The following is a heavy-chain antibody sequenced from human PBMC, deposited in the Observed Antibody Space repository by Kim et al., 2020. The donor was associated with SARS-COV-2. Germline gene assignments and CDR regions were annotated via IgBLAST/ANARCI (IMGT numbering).Heavy chain of an antibody. D-gene: IGHD6-19*01. CDR3: ARDLLGAVAGTSDY. CDR2: VKQDGSEK. CDR1: GFTFSSFW. V-gene: IGHV3-7*01. J-gene: IGHJ4*02. Sequence: GGSLRLSFAASGFTFSSFWMSWVRQAPGKGLEWVANVKQDGSEKYYVDSVKGRFTISRDNAKNSLYLQMSSLRAEDTAVYYCARDLLGAVAGTSDYWGQGTLVTVSS.